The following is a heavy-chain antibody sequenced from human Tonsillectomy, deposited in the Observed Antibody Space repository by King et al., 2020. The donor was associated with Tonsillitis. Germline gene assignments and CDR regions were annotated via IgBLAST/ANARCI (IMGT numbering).Heavy chain of an antibody. Sequence: VQLVESGGGLVQPGGSLRLSCAASGFTFSNYWMNWVRQAPGKGLEWVANIKQDGSEKYYVDSAKGRFTISRDNAKNSLYLQMNSLRAEDTALYYCAGGTGWLFDLWGRGTPVTVSS. V-gene: IGHV3-7*01. CDR2: IKQDGSEK. J-gene: IGHJ2*01. CDR3: AGGTGWLFDL. CDR1: GFTFSNYW.